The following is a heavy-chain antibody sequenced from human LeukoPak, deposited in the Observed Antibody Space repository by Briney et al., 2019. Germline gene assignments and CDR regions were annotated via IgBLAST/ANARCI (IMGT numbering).Heavy chain of an antibody. D-gene: IGHD4-17*01. CDR3: AREDYGDFTYEPDD. Sequence: SGTLSLTCAVSGGSISSSNWWSWVRQPPGKGLEWIGEIYHSGSTNYNPSLKSRVTISVDKSKNQFSLKLSSVTAADTAVYYCAREDYGDFTYEPDDWGQGTLVTVSS. CDR1: GGSISSSNW. J-gene: IGHJ4*02. CDR2: IYHSGST. V-gene: IGHV4-4*02.